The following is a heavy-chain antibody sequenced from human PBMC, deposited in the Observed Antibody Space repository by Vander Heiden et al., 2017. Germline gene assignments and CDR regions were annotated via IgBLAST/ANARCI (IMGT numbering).Heavy chain of an antibody. V-gene: IGHV4-59*01. CDR2: IDYSGGT. Sequence: QVQLQESGPGLVNDSETLQLTCTVSGGSSSSYYWSWIRQPTGKGLEWIGYIDYSGGTNYHPSLKSRVNISVDTSKNQFSLKLSSVTAADTAVYYCARVVDTAMAENWFDHWGQGTLVTVSS. CDR1: GGSSSSYY. CDR3: ARVVDTAMAENWFDH. D-gene: IGHD5-18*01. J-gene: IGHJ5*02.